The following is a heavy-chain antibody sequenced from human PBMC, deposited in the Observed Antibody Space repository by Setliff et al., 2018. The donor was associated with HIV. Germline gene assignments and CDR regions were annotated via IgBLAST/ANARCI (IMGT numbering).Heavy chain of an antibody. CDR1: GFIFSSYS. CDR2: ISNNVNNK. Sequence: PGGSLRLSCAASGFIFSSYSMHWVRQAPGKGLEWVAAISNNVNNKYYAVSVKGRFTISRDNPKNTVYLQMNNRRVEDTAVYYCTRDKSGYYDMDVWGKGTTVTVSS. J-gene: IGHJ6*03. V-gene: IGHV3-30*01. D-gene: IGHD3-10*01. CDR3: TRDKSGYYDMDV.